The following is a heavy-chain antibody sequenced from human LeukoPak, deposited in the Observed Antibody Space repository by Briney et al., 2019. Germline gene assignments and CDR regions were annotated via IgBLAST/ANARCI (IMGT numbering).Heavy chain of an antibody. CDR3: ASKVGNSGHGWFHP. V-gene: IGHV3-74*01. J-gene: IGHJ5*02. CDR2: INPDGTTT. D-gene: IGHD1-26*01. CDR1: GFTFSTYW. Sequence: GGSLRLSCAASGFTFSTYWMHWVRQAPGKGLVWVLRINPDGTTTAYADSVKGRFTISRDNAKNTLYLQMNSLRAEDTALYYCASKVGNSGHGWFHPWGQGTLVIVSS.